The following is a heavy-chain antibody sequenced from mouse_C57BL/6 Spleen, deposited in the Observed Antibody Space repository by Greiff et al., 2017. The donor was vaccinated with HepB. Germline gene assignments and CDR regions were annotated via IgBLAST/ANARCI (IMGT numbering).Heavy chain of an antibody. D-gene: IGHD2-5*01. J-gene: IGHJ4*01. V-gene: IGHV5-4*01. CDR1: GFTFSSYA. CDR3: ARDGGYSNPYYAMDY. Sequence: EVMLVESGGGLVKPGGSLKLSCAASGFTFSSYAMSWVRQTPEKRLEWVATISDGGSYTYYPDNVKGRFTISRDNAKNNLYLQMSHLKSEDTAMYYCARDGGYSNPYYAMDYGGQGTSVTVSS. CDR2: ISDGGSYT.